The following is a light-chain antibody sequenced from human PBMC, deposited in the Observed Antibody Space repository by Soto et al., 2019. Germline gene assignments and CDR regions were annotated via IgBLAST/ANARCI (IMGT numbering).Light chain of an antibody. J-gene: IGKJ3*01. CDR2: GAS. CDR1: QSVSSSY. Sequence: PGERATLSCRASQSVSSSYLAWYQQKPGQAPRLLIYGASSRATGIPDRFSGSGSGTDFTLTISRLEPEDFAVYYCQQYGSSSLVTFGPGTKVDIK. CDR3: QQYGSSSLVT. V-gene: IGKV3-20*01.